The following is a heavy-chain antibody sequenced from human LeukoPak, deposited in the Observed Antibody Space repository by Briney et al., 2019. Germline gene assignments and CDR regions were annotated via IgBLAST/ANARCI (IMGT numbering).Heavy chain of an antibody. CDR2: ITSSSSTI. V-gene: IGHV3-48*02. CDR1: GFTFSSYT. Sequence: PGGSLRLSCAASGFTFSSYTMNWVRQAPGKGLEWVSSITSSSSTIYHAASVKGRFTISRDNAKNSLYLQMNSLRDEDTAVYYCARYTSGLYDYWGERTLVTVSS. D-gene: IGHD6-19*01. J-gene: IGHJ4*02. CDR3: ARYTSGLYDY.